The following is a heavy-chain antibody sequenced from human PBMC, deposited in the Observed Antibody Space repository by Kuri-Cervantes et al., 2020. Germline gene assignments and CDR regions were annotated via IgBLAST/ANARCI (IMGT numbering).Heavy chain of an antibody. J-gene: IGHJ4*02. CDR1: GYTFTSYY. V-gene: IGHV1-46*01. Sequence: ASVKVSCKASGYTFTSYYMHWVRQAPGQGLEWMGIINPSGGSTNYAEKFQSRVTMTRDTSTSTVYMELSSLRSEDTAVYYCAREGGASEYYFDSWGQGTLVTVSS. D-gene: IGHD1-26*01. CDR3: AREGGASEYYFDS. CDR2: INPSGGST.